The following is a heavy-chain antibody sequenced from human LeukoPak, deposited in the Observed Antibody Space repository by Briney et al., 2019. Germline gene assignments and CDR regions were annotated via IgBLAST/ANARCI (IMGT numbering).Heavy chain of an antibody. CDR1: GGSISSSTYY. J-gene: IGHJ4*02. CDR2: IFYSGST. D-gene: IGHD2-15*01. Sequence: SETLSLTCTVSGGSISSSTYYWGWIRRPPGTGLEWIGNIFYSGSTYYNPSLKSRVTISVDTSKNQFSVTLTSVTAAGTAVYYCARWGSTVGGGGRFDQWGQGTLVTVSS. V-gene: IGHV4-39*01. CDR3: ARWGSTVGGGGRFDQ.